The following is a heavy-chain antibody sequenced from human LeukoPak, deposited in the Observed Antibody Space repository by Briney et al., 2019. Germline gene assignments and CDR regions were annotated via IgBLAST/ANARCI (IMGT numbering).Heavy chain of an antibody. CDR2: ISGSGGST. CDR3: AKDRMGSGWYLAYYYGMDV. V-gene: IGHV3-23*01. J-gene: IGHJ6*02. CDR1: GFTFRNYA. Sequence: TGGSLRLSCADSGFTFRNYAMHWVRQAPGKGLEWVSAISGSGGSTYCADSVKGRFTISRDNSKNTLYLQMNSLRAEDTAVYYCAKDRMGSGWYLAYYYGMDVWGQGTTVTVSS. D-gene: IGHD6-19*01.